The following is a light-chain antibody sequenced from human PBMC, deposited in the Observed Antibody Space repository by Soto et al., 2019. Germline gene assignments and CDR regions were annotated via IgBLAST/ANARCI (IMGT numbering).Light chain of an antibody. CDR2: GAS. CDR1: QSVSSNY. CDR3: HQYDNSPWT. V-gene: IGKV3-20*01. J-gene: IGKJ1*01. Sequence: EIVLTQSPGTLSLSPGERATLSCRASQSVSSNYLAWYQQKPGQAPRLLIYGASSRATGIPDRFSGSGSGTDFTLTITRLEPEDFAVYYCHQYDNSPWTFGQGNKVEIK.